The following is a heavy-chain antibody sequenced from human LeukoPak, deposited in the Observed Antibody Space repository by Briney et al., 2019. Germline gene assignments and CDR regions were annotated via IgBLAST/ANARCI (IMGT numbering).Heavy chain of an antibody. CDR3: ASSGIVVLGATYGSAFDY. CDR1: GFTFSSYG. J-gene: IGHJ4*02. CDR2: ISSSGSTI. Sequence: GGSLRLSCAASGFTFSSYGMHWVRQAPGKGLEWVSYISSSGSTIYYADSVKGRFTISRDNAKNSLYLQMNSLRAEDTAVYYCASSGIVVLGATYGSAFDYWGQGTLVTVSS. V-gene: IGHV3-48*04. D-gene: IGHD2-15*01.